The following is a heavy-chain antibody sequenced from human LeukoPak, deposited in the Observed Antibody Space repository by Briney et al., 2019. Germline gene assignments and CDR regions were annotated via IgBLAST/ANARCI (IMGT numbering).Heavy chain of an antibody. D-gene: IGHD3-3*01. CDR2: ISGSGGST. J-gene: IGHJ4*02. Sequence: GGSLRLSCAASGFPFSSYAMSWVRQAPGKGLEWVSAISGSGGSTYYADSVKGRFTISRDNSKNTLYLQMNSLRAEDTAVYYCAKMGSAGYYDFWSGYQDDYWGQGTLVTVSS. CDR3: AKMGSAGYYDFWSGYQDDY. V-gene: IGHV3-23*01. CDR1: GFPFSSYA.